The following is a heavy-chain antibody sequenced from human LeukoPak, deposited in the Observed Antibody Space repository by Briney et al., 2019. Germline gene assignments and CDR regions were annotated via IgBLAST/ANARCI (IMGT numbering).Heavy chain of an antibody. V-gene: IGHV4-4*07. J-gene: IGHJ4*02. CDR1: GGSISSYY. CDR2: VYTSGST. CDR3: ARDRGYYDSSGLVD. Sequence: SETLSLTCTVSGGSISSYYWSWIRQPAGKGLEWIGRVYTSGSTNYNPSLKSRVTMSVDTSKNQLSLKLSSVTAADTAVYYCARDRGYYDSSGLVDWGQGTLVTVSS. D-gene: IGHD3-22*01.